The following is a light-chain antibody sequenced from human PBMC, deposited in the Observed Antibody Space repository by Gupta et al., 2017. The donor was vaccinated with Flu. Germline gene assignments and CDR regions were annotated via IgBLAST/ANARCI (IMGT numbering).Light chain of an antibody. CDR1: GIVIGGYNS. CDR3: CSFAGGFYV. V-gene: IGLV2-11*01. Sequence: QSVTLSWTGTGIVIGGYNSVSWYPQPPATALNLIFYDVIKRPSGVPDRFSGSKSGTTASLTISGLQAEDEADYYCCSFAGGFYVFGTGTKVTVL. J-gene: IGLJ1*01. CDR2: DVI.